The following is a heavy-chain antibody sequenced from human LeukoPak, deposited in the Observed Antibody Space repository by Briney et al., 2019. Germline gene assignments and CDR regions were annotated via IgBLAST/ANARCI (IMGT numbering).Heavy chain of an antibody. J-gene: IGHJ4*02. Sequence: PSETLSLTCTVSGGSIRSSYYYWGWIRQPPGKGLEWIGSIYYSGSTYYNPSLKSRVTISVDTSKNQFSLRLSSVTAADTAMYYCQSRFLEWLLDYWGQGTLVSVSS. CDR2: IYYSGST. D-gene: IGHD3-3*01. V-gene: IGHV4-39*01. CDR3: QSRFLEWLLDY. CDR1: GGSIRSSYYY.